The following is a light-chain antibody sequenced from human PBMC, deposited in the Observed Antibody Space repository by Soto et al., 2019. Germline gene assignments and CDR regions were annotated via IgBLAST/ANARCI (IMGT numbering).Light chain of an antibody. J-gene: IGKJ4*01. CDR2: DAS. CDR3: QQYESYSPLT. Sequence: DIQMTQSPSTLSASVGDIVTMTCRASQSIRSWLAWYQQKPGKAPKLLIYDASSLESGVPSRFSGRRSGTEFTLTISSLQPDDFGTYYCQQYESYSPLTFGGGTKVEIK. CDR1: QSIRSW. V-gene: IGKV1-5*01.